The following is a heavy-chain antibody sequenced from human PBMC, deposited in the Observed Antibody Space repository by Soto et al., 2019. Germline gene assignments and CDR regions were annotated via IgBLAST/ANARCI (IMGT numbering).Heavy chain of an antibody. CDR3: ARHISTFRYYYYAMDV. CDR2: IYPGDSDT. J-gene: IGHJ6*02. V-gene: IGHV5-51*01. CDR1: GYTFTDYW. D-gene: IGHD2-2*01. Sequence: GESLKISCKGSGYTFTDYWIGWVRQLPGKGLEWMGIIYPGDSDTRYSPSFQGHVTITVDKSTSTAYLQWNTLKASDTAMYYCARHISTFRYYYYAMDVWGQGTTVTVSS.